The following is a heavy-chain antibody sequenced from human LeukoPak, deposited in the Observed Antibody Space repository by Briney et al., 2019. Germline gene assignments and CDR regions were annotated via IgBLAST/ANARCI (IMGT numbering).Heavy chain of an antibody. CDR2: ISSSGSTI. D-gene: IGHD2-2*01. J-gene: IGHJ3*02. CDR1: GFTFSDYY. V-gene: IGHV3-11*01. CDR3: ARDEVVPAAIGAGMGHAFDI. Sequence: GGSLRLSCAASGFTFSDYYMSWIRQAPGKGLVWVSYISSSGSTIYYADSVKGRFTISRDNAKNSLYLQMNSLRAEDTAVYYCARDEVVPAAIGAGMGHAFDIWGQGTMVTVSS.